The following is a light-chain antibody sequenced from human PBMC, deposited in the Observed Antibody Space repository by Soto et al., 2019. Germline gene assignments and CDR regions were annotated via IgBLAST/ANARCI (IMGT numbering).Light chain of an antibody. V-gene: IGKV3-20*01. CDR3: QQYGSSPWT. CDR2: GAS. CDR1: QSVSSNY. Sequence: EVVLTQSPGTLSLSPGERATLSCRASQSVSSNYLAWCQQKPGQAPRLLIDGASSRATGIPDRFSGSGSGTDFTLTISRLEPEDFAVYYCQQYGSSPWTFGQGTKVEIK. J-gene: IGKJ1*01.